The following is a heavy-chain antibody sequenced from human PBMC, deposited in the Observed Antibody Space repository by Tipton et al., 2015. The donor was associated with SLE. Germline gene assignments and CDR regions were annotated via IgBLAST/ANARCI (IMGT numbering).Heavy chain of an antibody. CDR1: GGSISSHY. Sequence: TLSLTCTVSGGSISSHYWSWVRQPAGEGLEWIGRIYSSGSPNYNPSLKSRVSISLDTSKNQFSLKLNSVTAADTAVYYCATYSGWFHTWGHGALVTVSS. J-gene: IGHJ5*01. CDR2: IYSSGSP. CDR3: ATYSGWFHT. V-gene: IGHV4-4*07. D-gene: IGHD4-11*01.